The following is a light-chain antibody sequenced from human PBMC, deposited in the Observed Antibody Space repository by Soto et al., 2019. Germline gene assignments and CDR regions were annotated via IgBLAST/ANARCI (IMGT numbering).Light chain of an antibody. CDR3: SSFAGNNNLV. CDR1: SSDVGGYNY. V-gene: IGLV2-8*01. CDR2: EVS. J-gene: IGLJ2*01. Sequence: QSALTQPHSASGSPGQSVTISCTGTSSDVGGYNYVSWYPQHPGKAPKLMLSEVSKRPSGVPDRFSGSKSGNTASLTVSGLQAEYEADYYCSSFAGNNNLVFGGGTKLTVL.